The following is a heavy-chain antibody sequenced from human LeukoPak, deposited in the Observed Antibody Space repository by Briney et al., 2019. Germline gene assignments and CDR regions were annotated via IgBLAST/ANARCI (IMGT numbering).Heavy chain of an antibody. Sequence: GGSLRLACAASGFTFSSYWMSWVRQAPGKGLEWVANIKQVGSEKYYVDSVKGRLTISRDNAKKSLYLQMNSLRAEETAVYYCARDSVGATVDSDYWGQGTLVTVSS. CDR3: ARDSVGATVDSDY. J-gene: IGHJ4*02. D-gene: IGHD1-26*01. CDR1: GFTFSSYW. V-gene: IGHV3-7*01. CDR2: IKQVGSEK.